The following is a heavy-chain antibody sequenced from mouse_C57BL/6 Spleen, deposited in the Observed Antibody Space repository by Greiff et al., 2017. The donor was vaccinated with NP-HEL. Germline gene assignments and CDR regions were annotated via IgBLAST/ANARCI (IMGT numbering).Heavy chain of an antibody. V-gene: IGHV1-64*01. D-gene: IGHD1-1*01. Sequence: QVQLQQSGAELVKPGASVKLSCKASGYTFTSYWMHWVKQRPGQGLEWIGMIHPNSGSTNYNEKFKSKATLTVDKSSSTAYMQLSSLTSEDSAVYYCARSGTTVVPTYYFDYWGQGTTLTVSS. CDR2: IHPNSGST. J-gene: IGHJ2*01. CDR3: ARSGTTVVPTYYFDY. CDR1: GYTFTSYW.